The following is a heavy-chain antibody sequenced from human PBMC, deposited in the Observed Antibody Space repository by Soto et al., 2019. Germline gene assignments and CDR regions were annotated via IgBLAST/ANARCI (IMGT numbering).Heavy chain of an antibody. CDR1: GFTFSSYA. Sequence: GGSLRLSCAASGFTFSSYAMSWVRQAPGKGLEWVSAISGSGGSTYYADSVKGRFTISRDNSKNTLYLQMNSLRAEDTAVYYCAKGMDPAANSFYYYYYMDVWGKGTTVTVSS. V-gene: IGHV3-23*01. CDR3: AKGMDPAANSFYYYYYMDV. CDR2: ISGSGGST. J-gene: IGHJ6*03. D-gene: IGHD5-18*01.